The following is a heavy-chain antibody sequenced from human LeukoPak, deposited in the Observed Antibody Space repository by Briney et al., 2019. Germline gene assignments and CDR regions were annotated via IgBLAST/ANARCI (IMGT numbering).Heavy chain of an antibody. V-gene: IGHV1-69*02. D-gene: IGHD2-2*01. CDR2: IIPILGIA. J-gene: IGHJ3*02. Sequence: SVKVACKASGGTFSSYTISWVRQAPGQGLEWMGRIIPILGIANYAQKFQGRVTITADKSTSTAYMELSSLRSEDTAVYYCARVRVDCSSTSCFDAFDIWGQGTMVTVSS. CDR3: ARVRVDCSSTSCFDAFDI. CDR1: GGTFSSYT.